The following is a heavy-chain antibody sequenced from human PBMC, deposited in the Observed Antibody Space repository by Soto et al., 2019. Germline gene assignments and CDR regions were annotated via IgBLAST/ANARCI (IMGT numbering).Heavy chain of an antibody. CDR1: GYTFTRDQ. Sequence: GSVNVSCKASGYTFTRDQIHWVRQAPGQGLEWMGMIEPSGGKTNYAQKFQGRVTLTSDTSTSTVYMELSSLRSDDTAIYFCGRVMRSLTSITAPGNWGQGTLVIFSS. V-gene: IGHV1-46*01. CDR3: GRVMRSLTSITAPGN. CDR2: IEPSGGKT. D-gene: IGHD3-10*01. J-gene: IGHJ4*02.